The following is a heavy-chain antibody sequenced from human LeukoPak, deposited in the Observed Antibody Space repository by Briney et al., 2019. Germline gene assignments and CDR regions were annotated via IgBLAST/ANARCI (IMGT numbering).Heavy chain of an antibody. CDR1: GFTFSSYW. Sequence: GGSLRLSCAASGFTFSSYWMSWVRQAPGKGLEWVANIKQDGSEKYYVDSVKGRFTISRDNAKNSLYLQMNSLRAEDTAVYYCARESTIVGATHYYYGMDVWGQGTTVTVSS. CDR3: ARESTIVGATHYYYGMDV. V-gene: IGHV3-7*01. CDR2: IKQDGSEK. D-gene: IGHD1-26*01. J-gene: IGHJ6*02.